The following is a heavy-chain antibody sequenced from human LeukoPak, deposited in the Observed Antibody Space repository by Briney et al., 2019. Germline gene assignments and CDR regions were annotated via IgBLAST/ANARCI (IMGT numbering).Heavy chain of an antibody. CDR1: GFTFKDYA. V-gene: IGHV3-43*02. CDR2: ISGDGKTT. Sequence: PGGSLRLSCTASGFTFKDYAMDWVRQAPGKGLEWISVISGDGKTTKSAASVKGRFTISRDNAKNSLYLQMNSLRAEDTAVYYCARVGWLRFDIWGQGTMVTVSS. J-gene: IGHJ3*02. D-gene: IGHD5-12*01. CDR3: ARVGWLRFDI.